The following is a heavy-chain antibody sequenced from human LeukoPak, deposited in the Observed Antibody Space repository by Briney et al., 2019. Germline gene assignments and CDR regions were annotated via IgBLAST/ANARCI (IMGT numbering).Heavy chain of an antibody. CDR2: ISAYNGNT. J-gene: IGHJ4*02. Sequence: ASVKVSCKASGYTFTSYGISWVRQAPGQGLEWMGWISAYNGNTNYAQKLQGRVTMTTDTSTSTAYMELSSLRSEDTAVYYCASGGYPKYYFDYWGQGTLVTVSS. CDR1: GYTFTSYG. CDR3: ASGGYPKYYFDY. V-gene: IGHV1-18*01. D-gene: IGHD3-22*01.